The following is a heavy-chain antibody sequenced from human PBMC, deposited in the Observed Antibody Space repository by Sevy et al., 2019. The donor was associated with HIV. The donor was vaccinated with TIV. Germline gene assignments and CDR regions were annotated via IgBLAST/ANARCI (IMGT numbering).Heavy chain of an antibody. CDR3: ARVPTYYFGSGTYFDY. V-gene: IGHV1-18*01. J-gene: IGHJ4*01. CDR1: GYTFSSNG. CDR2: IGVYNGNS. D-gene: IGHD3-10*01. Sequence: ASVKVSCKASGYTFSSNGIAWVRQAPGQGLQWMGWIGVYNGNSKYAQNLQDRLTMTTDTSTSTAYMERKGLRPDDTAVYYCARVPTYYFGSGTYFDYWGHGTLVTVSS.